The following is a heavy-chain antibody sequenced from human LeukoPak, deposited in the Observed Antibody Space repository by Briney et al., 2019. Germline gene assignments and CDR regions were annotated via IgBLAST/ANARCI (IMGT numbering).Heavy chain of an antibody. CDR2: IRYDASDK. Sequence: PGGSLRLSCAASGFTFSGYGMHWVRQTPGKGLEWVAFIRYDASDKYYADSVKGRFTISRDNSKNTLYLQMNSLRAEDTAVYYCAKAERVTAIPGYFQHWGQGTLVTVSS. D-gene: IGHD2-21*02. V-gene: IGHV3-30*02. J-gene: IGHJ1*01. CDR1: GFTFSGYG. CDR3: AKAERVTAIPGYFQH.